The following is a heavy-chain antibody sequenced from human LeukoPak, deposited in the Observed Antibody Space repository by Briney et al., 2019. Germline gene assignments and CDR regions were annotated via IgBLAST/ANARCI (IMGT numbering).Heavy chain of an antibody. Sequence: ASVKVSCKASGYTFTDYYMHWVRQAPGQGLEWMGWINPNSGGTNYTQKFQGRVTMTRDTSIRIAYMELSSLRSDDTAVYYCARLRVYFTSQGAFDIWGQGTMVTVSS. D-gene: IGHD2-8*01. CDR1: GYTFTDYY. CDR2: INPNSGGT. J-gene: IGHJ3*02. V-gene: IGHV1-2*02. CDR3: ARLRVYFTSQGAFDI.